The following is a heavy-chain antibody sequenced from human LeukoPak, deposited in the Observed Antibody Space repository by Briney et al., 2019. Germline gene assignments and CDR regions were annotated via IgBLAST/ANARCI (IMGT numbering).Heavy chain of an antibody. J-gene: IGHJ4*02. CDR3: ARHIASPYSFEF. D-gene: IGHD6-13*01. V-gene: IGHV4-4*07. CDR1: GGSFNYNY. Sequence: SETLSLTCSVSGGSFNYNYWRWIRQPAGKGLEWIGHIYSSGRTTYNPSLASRVTMSVDTSKKQFSLKLSSVTAEDTAVYYCARHIASPYSFEFGGRGPRVTVSA. CDR2: IYSSGRT.